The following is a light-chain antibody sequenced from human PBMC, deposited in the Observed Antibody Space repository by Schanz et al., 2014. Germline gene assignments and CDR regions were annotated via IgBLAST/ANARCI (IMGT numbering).Light chain of an antibody. J-gene: IGKJ5*01. CDR2: NAV. Sequence: EIVLTQSPGTLSLSPGERATLSCWASESVSSYLAWYQQKPGQAPRLLIYNAVTRATGIPARFSGSGSGTEFTLTIGSLQSEDFAVYYCQQYNNWSIAFGQGTRLEIK. CDR1: ESVSSY. V-gene: IGKV3-15*01. CDR3: QQYNNWSIA.